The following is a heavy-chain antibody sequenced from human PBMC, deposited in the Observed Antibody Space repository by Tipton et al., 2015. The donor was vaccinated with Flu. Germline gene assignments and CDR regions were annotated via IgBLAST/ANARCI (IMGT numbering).Heavy chain of an antibody. J-gene: IGHJ6*02. D-gene: IGHD2-15*01. V-gene: IGHV3-23*01. Sequence: SLRLSCAASGFTFSSYAMSWVRQAPGKGLEWVSAISGSGGSTYYADSVKVRFTISRDKSKNTLYLQMNSLRAEDTAVYYCAKGDRGGYCSGGSCYYYYGMDVWGQGTTVTVSS. CDR3: AKGDRGGYCSGGSCYYYYGMDV. CDR1: GFTFSSYA. CDR2: ISGSGGST.